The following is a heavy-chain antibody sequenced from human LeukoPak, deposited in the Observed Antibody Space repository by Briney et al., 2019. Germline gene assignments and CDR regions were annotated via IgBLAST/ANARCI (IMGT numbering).Heavy chain of an antibody. D-gene: IGHD3-16*01. V-gene: IGHV3-23*01. CDR3: AKVVSSQWGELDY. CDR1: GFTFSSYA. J-gene: IGHJ4*02. Sequence: GSLRLSCAASGFTFSSYAMSWVRQAPGKGLEWVSTISGSGGSTSYADSVKGRFTISRDNSKNTLYLQMNTLRAEDTAVYYCAKVVSSQWGELDYWGQGTLVTVSS. CDR2: ISGSGGST.